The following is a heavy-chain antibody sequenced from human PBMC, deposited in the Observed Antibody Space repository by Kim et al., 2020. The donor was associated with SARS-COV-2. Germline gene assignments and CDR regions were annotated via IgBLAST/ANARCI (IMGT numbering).Heavy chain of an antibody. CDR3: ARLTSGSYYEGAFFDY. CDR1: GGSISSSSYY. V-gene: IGHV4-39*01. CDR2: IYYSGST. J-gene: IGHJ4*02. D-gene: IGHD1-26*01. Sequence: SETLSLTCTVSGGSISSSSYYWGWIRQPPGKGLEWIGSIYYSGSTYYNPSLKSRVTISVDTSKNQFSLKLSSVTAADTAVYYCARLTSGSYYEGAFFDYWGQGTLVTVSS.